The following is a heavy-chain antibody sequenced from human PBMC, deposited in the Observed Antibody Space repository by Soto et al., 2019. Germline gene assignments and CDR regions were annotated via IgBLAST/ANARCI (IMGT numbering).Heavy chain of an antibody. Sequence: PSETLSLTCTVSGGSISSGGYYWSWIRQHPGKGLEWIGYIYYSGSTYYNPSLKSRVTISVDTSKNQFSLKLSSVTAADTAVYYCARERVLGSRAGLPYYYYSMDVWGQGTTVTVSS. D-gene: IGHD5-18*01. CDR1: GGSISSGGYY. J-gene: IGHJ6*02. CDR2: IYYSGST. V-gene: IGHV4-31*03. CDR3: ARERVLGSRAGLPYYYYSMDV.